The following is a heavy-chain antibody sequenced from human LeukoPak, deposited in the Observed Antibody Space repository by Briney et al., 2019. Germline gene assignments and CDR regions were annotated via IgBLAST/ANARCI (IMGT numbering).Heavy chain of an antibody. Sequence: SETLSLTCAVYGGSFSGYYWSWIRQPPGKGLEWIGEINHSGSTNYNPSLKSRVTISVDTSKNQFSLKLSSVTAADTAVYHGEEGIRYCSSTSCYGRRYFDYWGQGTLVTVSS. CDR1: GGSFSGYY. J-gene: IGHJ4*02. V-gene: IGHV4-34*01. CDR2: INHSGST. D-gene: IGHD2-2*01. CDR3: EEGIRYCSSTSCYGRRYFDY.